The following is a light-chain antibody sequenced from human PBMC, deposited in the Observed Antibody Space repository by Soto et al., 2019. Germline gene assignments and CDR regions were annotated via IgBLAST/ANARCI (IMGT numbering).Light chain of an antibody. V-gene: IGKV3-15*01. Sequence: EIVMTQSPATLSMSPGERATLSCRASQSISINLAWYQQKPGQAPRLLIYGASARATDVPARFSGSGSGTEFTLTISSLQSEDFAVYYCQHYNDWLITCGQ. J-gene: IGKJ5*01. CDR1: QSISIN. CDR2: GAS. CDR3: QHYNDWLIT.